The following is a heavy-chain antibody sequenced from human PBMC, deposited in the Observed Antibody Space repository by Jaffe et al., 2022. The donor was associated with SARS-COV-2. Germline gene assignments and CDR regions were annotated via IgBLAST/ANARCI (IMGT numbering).Heavy chain of an antibody. Sequence: EVQLEESGGGLVKPGGSLRLSCATSGFTFNNAWMNWVRQAPGKGLEWVGRIRTNSDGGTIDYAAPVEGRFTISRDDSESMLYLQMESLKTEDTAVYYCTTDALFMVYPGFFDYWGQGTLVTVSS. CDR3: TTDALFMVYPGFFDY. V-gene: IGHV3-15*01. CDR1: GFTFNNAW. D-gene: IGHD2-8*01. J-gene: IGHJ4*02. CDR2: IRTNSDGGTI.